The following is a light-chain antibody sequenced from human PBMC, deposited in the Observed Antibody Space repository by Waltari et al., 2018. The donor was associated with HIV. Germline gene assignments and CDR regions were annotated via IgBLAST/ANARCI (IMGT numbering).Light chain of an antibody. V-gene: IGKV1-5*03. CDR3: QQYNSYSRT. CDR2: EAS. Sequence: DIQMTQSPSTLSASVGDRVTITCRASQSINIWVAWYQQKPGKAPKLLIYEASSLERGVPSRFSGSGSGTEFTLTISSLQPDDLATYYCQQYNSYSRTFGQGTKVEIK. CDR1: QSINIW. J-gene: IGKJ1*01.